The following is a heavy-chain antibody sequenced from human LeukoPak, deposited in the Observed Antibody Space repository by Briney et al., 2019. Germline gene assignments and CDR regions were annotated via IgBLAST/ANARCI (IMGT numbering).Heavy chain of an antibody. D-gene: IGHD3-10*01. CDR3: ARVWIEYGAGSRTFDY. V-gene: IGHV1-2*02. CDR2: LSPKSGGT. CDR1: GYTFSVYY. Sequence: ASVKVSCKPSGYTFSVYYLHWVRQAPGQGLEWMGWLSPKSGGTNYAQKFQGRVTMTRDTSISTAYMELSRLRSDDTAVYYCARVWIEYGAGSRTFDYWGQGTLVTVSS. J-gene: IGHJ4*02.